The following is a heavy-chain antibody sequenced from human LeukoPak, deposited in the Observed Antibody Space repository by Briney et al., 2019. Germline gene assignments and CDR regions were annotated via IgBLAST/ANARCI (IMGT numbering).Heavy chain of an antibody. D-gene: IGHD2-2*01. CDR3: ARDPRYCSSTSCYGFFDY. Sequence: PGGSLRLSCAASGFTFSSYAMHWVRQAPGKGLEWVAVISYDGSNKYYADSVKGRFTISRDNSKNTLYLQMNSLRAEDTAVYYCARDPRYCSSTSCYGFFDYWGQGTLVTVSS. J-gene: IGHJ4*02. CDR2: ISYDGSNK. V-gene: IGHV3-30-3*01. CDR1: GFTFSSYA.